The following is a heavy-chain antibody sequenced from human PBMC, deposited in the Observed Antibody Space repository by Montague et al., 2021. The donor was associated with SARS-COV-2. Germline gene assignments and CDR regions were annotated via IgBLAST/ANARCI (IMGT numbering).Heavy chain of an antibody. CDR1: GGSFSGYD. CDR3: ARGLMNIHMMEVIMTGASNWLDS. D-gene: IGHD2-21*01. Sequence: SETLSLTCAVYGGSFSGYDWTWIRQSQGKGLEWIGEINQSGNTKYTPSLKSRVTISVDTSKNQFSLKLSSVTAADTAVYYCARGLMNIHMMEVIMTGASNWLDSWGQGTLVTVSP. CDR2: INQSGNT. V-gene: IGHV4-34*01. J-gene: IGHJ5*01.